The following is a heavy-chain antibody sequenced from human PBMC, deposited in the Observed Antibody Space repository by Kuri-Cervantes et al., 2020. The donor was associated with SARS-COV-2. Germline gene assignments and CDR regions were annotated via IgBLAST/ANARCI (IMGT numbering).Heavy chain of an antibody. CDR3: AKDKGGGGYKPSITLDY. CDR2: ISYDGSNK. V-gene: IGHV3-30*18. Sequence: GESLKISCAASGFTFSSYGMHWVCQAPGKGLEWVAVISYDGSNKYYADSVKGRFTISRDNSKNTLYLQMNSLRAEDTAVYYCAKDKGGGGYKPSITLDYWGQGTLVTVSS. CDR1: GFTFSSYG. D-gene: IGHD5-24*01. J-gene: IGHJ4*02.